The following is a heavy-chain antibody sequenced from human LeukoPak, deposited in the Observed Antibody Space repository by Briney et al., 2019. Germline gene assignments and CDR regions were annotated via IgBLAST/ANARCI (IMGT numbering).Heavy chain of an antibody. CDR3: ARRTTGSGPFPH. CDR1: GGSISSYY. CDR2: IYYSGST. J-gene: IGHJ1*01. V-gene: IGHV4-59*08. Sequence: SETLSLTCTVSGGSISSYYWSWIRQPPGKGLEWIGYIYYSGSTNYNPSLKSRVTISVDTSKNQFSLKLRSVTAADTAVYYCARRTTGSGPFPHWGQGTLVTVSS. D-gene: IGHD3-10*01.